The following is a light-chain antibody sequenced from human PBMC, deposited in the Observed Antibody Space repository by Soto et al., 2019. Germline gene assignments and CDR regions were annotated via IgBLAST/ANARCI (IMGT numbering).Light chain of an antibody. Sequence: EIVLTQSPATLSLSPGERATLSCRASQSVYSYLAWYQQKPGQAPRLLIYDASNRATGIPARFSGSGSGTDFTLTISSLEPEDFAVYYCQQRSNWPWTFGHGTKVEIK. CDR3: QQRSNWPWT. CDR1: QSVYSY. V-gene: IGKV3-11*01. CDR2: DAS. J-gene: IGKJ1*01.